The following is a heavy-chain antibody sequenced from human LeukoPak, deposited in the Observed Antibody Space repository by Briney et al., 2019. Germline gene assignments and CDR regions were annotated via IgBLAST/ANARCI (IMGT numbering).Heavy chain of an antibody. CDR1: GFTFSSSA. D-gene: IGHD6-19*01. CDR3: AKVAGGWYPIDF. V-gene: IGHV3-23*01. J-gene: IGHJ4*02. Sequence: GGSLRLSCAASGFTFSSSAMNWVRRAPGKGLEWVSAISGGGTSTIYADSVKGRFTISRDNSKNTLYLQMNSLRAEDTAVYYCAKVAGGWYPIDFWGQGTLVTVSS. CDR2: ISGGGTST.